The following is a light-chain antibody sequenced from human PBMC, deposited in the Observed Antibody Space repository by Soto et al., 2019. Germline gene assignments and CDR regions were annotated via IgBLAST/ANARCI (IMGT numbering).Light chain of an antibody. Sequence: EVVLTQSPASLSLSPGERATLSCGASQIVSSNYLAWYQQKPGLAPRLLIYDAPTRATGVPDRFRGSGSGTDVTLTINRLEPEDSAVYYCQQYGDSPRGTFGGGTKVEIK. CDR1: QIVSSNY. CDR2: DAP. J-gene: IGKJ4*01. CDR3: QQYGDSPRGT. V-gene: IGKV3D-20*01.